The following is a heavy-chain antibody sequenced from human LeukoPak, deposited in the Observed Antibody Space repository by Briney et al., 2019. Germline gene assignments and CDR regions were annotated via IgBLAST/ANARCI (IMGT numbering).Heavy chain of an antibody. CDR1: GFTFRSYG. CDR3: ARGSSSWYYFDY. D-gene: IGHD6-13*01. J-gene: IGHJ4*02. Sequence: GGSLRLACAASGFTFRSYGMHWVRQAPGRGLEWVAVIWYEGSDKHYADSVKGRFTISRDNSKNTLYLQLNSLRAEDTAVYYCARGSSSWYYFDYWGQGTLVTVSS. CDR2: IWYEGSDK. V-gene: IGHV3-33*01.